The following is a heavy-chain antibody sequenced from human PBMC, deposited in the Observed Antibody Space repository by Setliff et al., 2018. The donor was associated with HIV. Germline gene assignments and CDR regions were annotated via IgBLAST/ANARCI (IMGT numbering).Heavy chain of an antibody. Sequence: SETLSLTCTVSGGSISSGGYYWSWIRQHPGKGLEWIGYIYYSGSTYYNPSLRSRVTISVDTSKKQFSLRLSSVTAADTAVYFCAAAEGQGPWYFFDNWGQGTQVTVSS. CDR2: IYYSGST. J-gene: IGHJ4*02. CDR1: GGSISSGGYY. D-gene: IGHD6-13*01. V-gene: IGHV4-31*03. CDR3: AAAEGQGPWYFFDN.